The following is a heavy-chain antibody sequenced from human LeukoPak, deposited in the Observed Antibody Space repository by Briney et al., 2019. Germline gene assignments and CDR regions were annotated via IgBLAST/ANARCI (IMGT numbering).Heavy chain of an antibody. CDR3: ARILDRDI. CDR1: GGPTTNSY. V-gene: IGHV4-4*07. J-gene: IGHJ3*02. Sequence: SETLSLTCTVSGGPTTNSYWSWIRHSAGTGMEWIGRIHATGSTDYSPSLKSRVSMSLDMPTKQFSLTLSAVTAADTATYYCARILDRDIWGQGTLVTVSS. D-gene: IGHD3-22*01. CDR2: IHATGST.